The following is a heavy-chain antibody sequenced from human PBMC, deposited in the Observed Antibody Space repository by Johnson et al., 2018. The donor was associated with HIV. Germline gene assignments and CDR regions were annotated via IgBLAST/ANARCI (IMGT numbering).Heavy chain of an antibody. J-gene: IGHJ3*02. D-gene: IGHD3-10*01. CDR1: GFTVSSNY. CDR3: GRAKGNSYYGSGHDAFDS. Sequence: VQLVESGGGLVQPGGSLRLSCAASGFTVSSNYMTWVRQAPGKGLEWVSILYSGGSTYYADSVKGRFSISRDNSKNTLFLQLNSLRAEDTAVYYCGRAKGNSYYGSGHDAFDSWGQGTMVTVS. V-gene: IGHV3-66*02. CDR2: LYSGGST.